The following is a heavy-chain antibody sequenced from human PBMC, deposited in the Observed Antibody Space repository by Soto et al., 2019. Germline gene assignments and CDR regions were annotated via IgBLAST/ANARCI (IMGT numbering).Heavy chain of an antibody. CDR1: GFTFSSYV. V-gene: IGHV3-23*01. D-gene: IGHD2-21*02. J-gene: IGHJ3*02. Sequence: EVQVLESGGGLVQPGGSLRLSCAASGFTFSSYVMSWVRQAPGKGLEWVSAISGSGGSTYYADSVKGRFTISRDNSKNTLYLQMNSLRAEDTAVYYCAKLRCGGDCYRIVRAFYIWGQWTMVTVSS. CDR2: ISGSGGST. CDR3: AKLRCGGDCYRIVRAFYI.